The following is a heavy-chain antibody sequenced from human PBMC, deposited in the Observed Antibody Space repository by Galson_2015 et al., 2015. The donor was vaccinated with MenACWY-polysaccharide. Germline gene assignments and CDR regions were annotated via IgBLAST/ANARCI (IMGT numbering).Heavy chain of an antibody. CDR2: ISAGNGNT. V-gene: IGHV1-3*01. CDR1: GYTFTSYA. Sequence: SVKVSCKASGYTFTSYAIYWVRQAPGQRLEWMGWISAGNGNTKDSQKFQGRVILTRDTSASTAYMELSSLTSEDTAVYYCARPQLVTTHKYYNYGMDVWGQGTTVTVSS. J-gene: IGHJ6*02. CDR3: ARPQLVTTHKYYNYGMDV. D-gene: IGHD4-11*01.